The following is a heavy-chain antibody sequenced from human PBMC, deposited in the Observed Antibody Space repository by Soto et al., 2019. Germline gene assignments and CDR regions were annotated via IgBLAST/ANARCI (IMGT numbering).Heavy chain of an antibody. CDR3: ATDQRRETYYYYYYGMDV. CDR2: IDPASGGT. V-gene: IGHV1-24*01. D-gene: IGHD1-26*01. CDR1: GYTFSDFY. J-gene: IGHJ6*02. Sequence: ASVKVSCNASGYTFSDFYLHWVRQAPGHGLEWVGGIDPASGGTNYAQKFRGRVTMTADTSTDTAYMELSSLRSEDTAVYYCATDQRRETYYYYYYGMDVWGQGTTVTVSS.